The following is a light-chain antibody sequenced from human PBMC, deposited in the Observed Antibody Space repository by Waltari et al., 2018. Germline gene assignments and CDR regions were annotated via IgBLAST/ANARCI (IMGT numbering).Light chain of an antibody. Sequence: DIVMTQTPLSSPVTLGQPASISCRSSQSLVHSDGNPYLSWLQQRPGQPPRILIYKISNRFSGVPDRFSGSGAGTDFTLKISRVEAEDVGVYYCMQATQFPITFGQGTRLEIK. V-gene: IGKV2-24*01. CDR3: MQATQFPIT. CDR2: KIS. CDR1: QSLVHSDGNPY. J-gene: IGKJ5*01.